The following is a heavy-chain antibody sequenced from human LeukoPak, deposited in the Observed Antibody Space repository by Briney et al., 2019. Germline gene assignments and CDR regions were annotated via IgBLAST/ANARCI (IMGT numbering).Heavy chain of an antibody. V-gene: IGHV3-21*01. D-gene: IGHD3-10*01. CDR1: GFTVSSNY. CDR3: ARDPQSYYP. Sequence: PGGSLRLSCAASGFTVSSNYMSWVRQAPGKGLEWVSSISSSSSYIYYADSVKGRFTISRDNAKNSLYLQMNSLRAEDTAVYYCARDPQSYYPWGQGTLVTVSS. J-gene: IGHJ5*02. CDR2: ISSSSSYI.